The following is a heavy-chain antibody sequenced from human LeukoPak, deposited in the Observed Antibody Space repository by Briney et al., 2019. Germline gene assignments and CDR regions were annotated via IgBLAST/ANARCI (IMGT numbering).Heavy chain of an antibody. CDR1: KFMFSAYN. CDR2: ITHDGNTG. J-gene: IGHJ4*02. D-gene: IGHD3-16*01. CDR3: ARDFNWAFDY. Sequence: PGGSLRLSCAASKFMFSAYNMHWVRQVPGKGLEWLAIITHDGNTGHYADSVKGRFTISRDNSKDTVDLQMSSLRADDTAVYYCARDFNWAFDYWGQGTLVTVSS. V-gene: IGHV3-30-3*01.